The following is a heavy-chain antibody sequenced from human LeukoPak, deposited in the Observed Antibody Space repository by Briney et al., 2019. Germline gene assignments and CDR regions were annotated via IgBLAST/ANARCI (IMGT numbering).Heavy chain of an antibody. CDR1: GGSISSGGYY. CDR3: ARDGSRTYYGDSDWYFDL. Sequence: SQTLSLTCTVSGGSISSGGYYWSWIRQRPGKGLEWIGYIYYSGSTYYNPSLKSRVTISVDTSKNQFSLKLSSVTAADTAVYYCARDGSRTYYGDSDWYFDLWGRGTLVTVSS. V-gene: IGHV4-31*03. D-gene: IGHD4-17*01. J-gene: IGHJ2*01. CDR2: IYYSGST.